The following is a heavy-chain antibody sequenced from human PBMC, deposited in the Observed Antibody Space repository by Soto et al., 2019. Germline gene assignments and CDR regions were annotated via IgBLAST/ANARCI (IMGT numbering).Heavy chain of an antibody. CDR2: ISYDGGNI. J-gene: IGHJ4*02. D-gene: IGHD3-16*01. Sequence: QVQLVESGGGVVQPGRSLRLSCAASGFTFSSYAMHWVRQAPGKGLEWVTVISYDGGNIHYADSVKGRFTISRDNSKNTLYLQMNSLRAEDTAVYYCATSPFGGGQVDYWGQGTLVTVSS. CDR3: ATSPFGGGQVDY. V-gene: IGHV3-30-3*01. CDR1: GFTFSSYA.